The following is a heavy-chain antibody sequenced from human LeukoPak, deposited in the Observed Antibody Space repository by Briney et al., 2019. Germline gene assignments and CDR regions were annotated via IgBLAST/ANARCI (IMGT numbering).Heavy chain of an antibody. CDR1: GGSISSYY. D-gene: IGHD2/OR15-2a*01. V-gene: IGHV4-59*01. CDR2: IYYSGST. J-gene: IGHJ4*02. CDR3: ARPGEIGTPGGVDY. Sequence: SETLSLTCTVSGGSISSYYWSWIRQPPGKGLEWIGYIYYSGSTNYNPSLKSRVTTSVDTSKNQFSLKLSSVTAADTAVYYCARPGEIGTPGGVDYWGQGTLVTVSS.